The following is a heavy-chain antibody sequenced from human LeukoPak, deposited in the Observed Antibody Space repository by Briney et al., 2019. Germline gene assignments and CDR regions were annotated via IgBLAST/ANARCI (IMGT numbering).Heavy chain of an antibody. V-gene: IGHV3-23*01. Sequence: GGSLRLSCAASGFTFSSYAMSWVRQAPGKGLEWVSAISGSGGSTYYADSVKGRSTISRDNSKNTLYLQMNSLRAEDTAVYYCARDPRGYLDAFDIWGQGTMVTVSS. CDR1: GFTFSSYA. D-gene: IGHD3-16*02. CDR3: ARDPRGYLDAFDI. J-gene: IGHJ3*02. CDR2: ISGSGGST.